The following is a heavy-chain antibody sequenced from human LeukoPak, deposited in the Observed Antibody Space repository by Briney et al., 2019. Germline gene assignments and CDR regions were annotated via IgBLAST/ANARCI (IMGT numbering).Heavy chain of an antibody. Sequence: ASVKVSCKASGYTFTSYGINWVRQAPGQGLEWMGWISGYNGNTNYAQKLQGRVTMTTDTSTSTAYMELRSLRSDDTAVYFCARGDRYGPVDYWGQGTLVTVSS. CDR3: ARGDRYGPVDY. CDR1: GYTFTSYG. J-gene: IGHJ4*02. D-gene: IGHD5-18*01. V-gene: IGHV1-18*01. CDR2: ISGYNGNT.